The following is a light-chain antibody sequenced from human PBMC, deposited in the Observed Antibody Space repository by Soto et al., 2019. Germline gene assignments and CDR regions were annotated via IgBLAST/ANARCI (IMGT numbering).Light chain of an antibody. CDR2: RDN. CDR3: ATWDDSLSVVV. Sequence: QSVLTQPPSASGTPGQRVTISCSGSSSNIGSSYVYWYRQLPGTAPKLLMYRDNQRPSGVPDRFSGSKSGTSASLAISGLRSEDEDDYYCATWDDSLSVVVFGGGTKLTVL. CDR1: SSNIGSSY. J-gene: IGLJ2*01. V-gene: IGLV1-47*01.